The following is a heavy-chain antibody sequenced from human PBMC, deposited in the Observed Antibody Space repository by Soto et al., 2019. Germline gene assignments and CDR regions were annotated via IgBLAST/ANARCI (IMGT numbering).Heavy chain of an antibody. CDR3: AKDVGDASDYYYYMDV. CDR2: ISWNSGSI. Sequence: GGSLRLSCAASGFTFDDYAMHWVRQAPGKGLEWVSGISWNSGSIGYADSVKGRFTISRDNAKNSLYLQMNSLRAEDTALYYCAKDVGDASDYYYYMDVWGKGTTVTVSS. CDR1: GFTFDDYA. J-gene: IGHJ6*03. D-gene: IGHD3-16*01. V-gene: IGHV3-9*01.